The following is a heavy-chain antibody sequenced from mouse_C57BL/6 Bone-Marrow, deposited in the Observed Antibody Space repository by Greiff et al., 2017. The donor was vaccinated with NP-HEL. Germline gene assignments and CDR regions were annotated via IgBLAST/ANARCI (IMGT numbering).Heavy chain of an antibody. V-gene: IGHV1-18*01. J-gene: IGHJ2*01. Sequence: VQLQQSGPELVKPGASVKIPCKASGYTFTDYNMDWVKQSHGKSIEWIGDINPNNGGTIYNQKFKGKATLTVDKSSSKADMELRSLTSEDTAVYYCAREGIYFYYFDYWGQGTTLTVSS. CDR2: INPNNGGT. CDR1: GYTFTDYN. D-gene: IGHD2-1*01. CDR3: AREGIYFYYFDY.